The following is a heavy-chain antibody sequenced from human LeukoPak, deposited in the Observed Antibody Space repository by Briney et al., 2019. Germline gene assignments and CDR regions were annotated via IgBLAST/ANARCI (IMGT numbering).Heavy chain of an antibody. J-gene: IGHJ4*02. CDR2: ISGSGGST. CDR3: ASARARGYLRFDY. V-gene: IGHV3-23*01. Sequence: GGSLRLSCAASGFTFSSYGMHWFGKPQGKGLNGAPAISGSGGSTYYADSVKGRFTISRDNSKNTLYLQMNSLRAEDTAVYYCASARARGYLRFDYWGQGTLVTVSS. D-gene: IGHD5-18*01. CDR1: GFTFSSYG.